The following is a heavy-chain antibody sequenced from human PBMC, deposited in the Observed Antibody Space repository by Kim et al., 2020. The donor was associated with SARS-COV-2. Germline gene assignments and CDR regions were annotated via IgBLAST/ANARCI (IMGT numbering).Heavy chain of an antibody. V-gene: IGHV3-9*01. CDR1: GFTFDDYA. Sequence: GGSLRLSCAASGFTFDDYAMHWVRQPPGKGLEWVSGISWNSGSIGYADSVKGRFTISRDNAKNSLYLQMNSLRAEDTALYYCAKDVDYGGNQFDYWGQGTLVTVSS. CDR3: AKDVDYGGNQFDY. D-gene: IGHD4-17*01. J-gene: IGHJ4*02. CDR2: ISWNSGSI.